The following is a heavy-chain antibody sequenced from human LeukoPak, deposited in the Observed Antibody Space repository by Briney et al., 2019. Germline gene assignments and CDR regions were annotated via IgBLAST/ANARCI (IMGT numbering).Heavy chain of an antibody. Sequence: PGGSLRLSCAASGFTFSTYDMHWVRQAPGKGLEWVALISYDGSNKYYADSVKGRFTISRDNSKNMLYLQMNSLRVDDTAVYYCAKSGSRDYNGSGSYSPLWGQGTLVTVSS. CDR3: AKSGSRDYNGSGSYSPL. J-gene: IGHJ4*02. CDR2: ISYDGSNK. V-gene: IGHV3-30*18. CDR1: GFTFSTYD. D-gene: IGHD3-10*01.